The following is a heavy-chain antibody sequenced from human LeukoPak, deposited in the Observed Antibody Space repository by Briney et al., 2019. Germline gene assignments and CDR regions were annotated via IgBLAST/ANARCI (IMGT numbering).Heavy chain of an antibody. CDR2: IYYSGST. CDR3: ASLYCSSTSCYFGY. J-gene: IGHJ4*02. Sequence: PSETLSLTCTVSGGSISSSSYYWGWIRQPPGKGLEWIGYIYYSGSTNYNPSLKSRVTISVDTSKNQFSLKLSSVTAADTAVYYCASLYCSSTSCYFGYWGQGTLVTVSS. D-gene: IGHD2-2*01. V-gene: IGHV4-61*05. CDR1: GGSISSSSYY.